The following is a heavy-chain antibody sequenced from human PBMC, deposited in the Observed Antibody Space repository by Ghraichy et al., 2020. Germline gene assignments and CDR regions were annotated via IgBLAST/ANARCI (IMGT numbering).Heavy chain of an antibody. D-gene: IGHD3-16*01. CDR1: GFTLGNLW. V-gene: IGHV3-7*04. CDR2: IKYDGSEK. Sequence: GGSLRLSCAASGFTLGNLWLNWVRQAPGKGLKWLAKIKYDGSEKNYVGSVKGRLTISRDNAKNSLFLQMNSLRAEDTAVYYCTRARGVDYWGQGTLVTVSS. J-gene: IGHJ4*02. CDR3: TRARGVDY.